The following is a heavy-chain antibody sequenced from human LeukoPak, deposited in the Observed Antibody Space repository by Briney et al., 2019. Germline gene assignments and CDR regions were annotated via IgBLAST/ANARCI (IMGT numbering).Heavy chain of an antibody. CDR3: ARGNTALGY. CDR1: GGSISSSSYY. Sequence: SSETLSLTCTVSGGSISSSSYYWSWIRQPPGKGLEWIGYIYYSGSTNYNPSLKSRVTISVDTSKNQFSLKLSSVTTADTAVYYCARGNTALGYWGQGTLVTVSS. D-gene: IGHD2-2*02. CDR2: IYYSGST. J-gene: IGHJ4*02. V-gene: IGHV4-61*01.